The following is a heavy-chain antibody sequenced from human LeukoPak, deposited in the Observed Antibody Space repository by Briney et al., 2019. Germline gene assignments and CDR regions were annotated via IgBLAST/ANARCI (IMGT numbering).Heavy chain of an antibody. V-gene: IGHV4-61*02. D-gene: IGHD4-17*01. CDR1: GGSISSGTYY. CDR3: ARAGYGDSDFDY. Sequence: PSETLSLTCTVSGGSISSGTYYWNWIRQPAGKGLEWIGRVSTSGSTNYNPSLKSRVTISVDTSKNQFSLKLNSVTAADTAVYYCARAGYGDSDFDYWGQGTLVTVSS. CDR2: VSTSGST. J-gene: IGHJ4*02.